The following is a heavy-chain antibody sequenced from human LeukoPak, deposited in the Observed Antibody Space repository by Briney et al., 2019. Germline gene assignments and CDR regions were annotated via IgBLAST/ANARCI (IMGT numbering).Heavy chain of an antibody. CDR3: ASGHSSSSY. CDR1: GGSFSGYY. J-gene: IGHJ4*02. V-gene: IGHV4-34*01. D-gene: IGHD6-13*01. Sequence: SETLSLTCAVYGGSFSGYYWSWIRQPPGKGLEWIGEINHSGSTNYNPSLKSRVTISVDTSKNQFSLKLSSVTAADTAVYYCASGHSSSSYCGQGTLVTVSS. CDR2: INHSGST.